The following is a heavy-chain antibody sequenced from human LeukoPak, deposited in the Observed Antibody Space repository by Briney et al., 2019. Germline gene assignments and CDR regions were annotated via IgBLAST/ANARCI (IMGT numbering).Heavy chain of an antibody. Sequence: GGSLRLSCAXSGFTFSSYDMSWVRQAPGKGLEWVSGISGSGSSTYYADSVKGRFTISRDNSKNTLYLQMNSLRAEDTAVYYCAKPSLPGVRGVTLDYWGQGTLVTVSS. J-gene: IGHJ4*02. CDR2: ISGSGSST. D-gene: IGHD3-10*01. V-gene: IGHV3-23*01. CDR3: AKPSLPGVRGVTLDY. CDR1: GFTFSSYD.